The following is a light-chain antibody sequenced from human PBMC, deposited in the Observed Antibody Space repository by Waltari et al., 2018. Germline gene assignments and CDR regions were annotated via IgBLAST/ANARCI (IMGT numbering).Light chain of an antibody. V-gene: IGKV3-15*01. Sequence: EIVMTQSPATLSVSPGERATLSCRASQTIRDNLAWYQQKPGQAPRLLIYGASIRTTSIPAGFTGSGSGTEFTLTISSLQSEDFAVYYCQQYNNWPLTFGGGTKVEIK. CDR2: GAS. J-gene: IGKJ4*01. CDR3: QQYNNWPLT. CDR1: QTIRDN.